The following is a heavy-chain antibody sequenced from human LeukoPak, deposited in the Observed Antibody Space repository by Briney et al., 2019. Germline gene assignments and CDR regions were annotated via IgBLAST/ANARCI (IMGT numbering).Heavy chain of an antibody. Sequence: PGGSLRLSCVASGFNVSSTYMNWVRQAPGKGLEWVSLINSGGTTYYPDSMKGRFTIARDNSKNTLFLQMNSLRAEDSGVYYCARDRVYASGSRDAFGIWGQGTMVAVSS. J-gene: IGHJ3*02. CDR2: INSGGTT. CDR1: GFNVSSTY. V-gene: IGHV3-66*01. D-gene: IGHD3-10*01. CDR3: ARDRVYASGSRDAFGI.